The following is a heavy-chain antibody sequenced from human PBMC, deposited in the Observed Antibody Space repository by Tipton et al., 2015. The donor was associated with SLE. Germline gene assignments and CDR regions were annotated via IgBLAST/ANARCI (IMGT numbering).Heavy chain of an antibody. V-gene: IGHV4-59*01. CDR1: GGSISSYS. D-gene: IGHD6-13*01. J-gene: IGHJ3*02. CDR3: ERGGSSCPDSFDI. Sequence: TLSLTCTVSGGSISSYSWSWIRQPPGKGLEWIGDIYYSGSTNYNTSLSQSMFTISVDTSKNQFSLKLSSVTAADTAVYYCERGGSSCPDSFDIWCQGTMVTVAS. CDR2: IYYSGST.